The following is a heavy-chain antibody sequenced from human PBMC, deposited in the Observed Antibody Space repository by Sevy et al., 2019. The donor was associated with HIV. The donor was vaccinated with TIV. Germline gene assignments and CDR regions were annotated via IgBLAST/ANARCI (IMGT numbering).Heavy chain of an antibody. J-gene: IGHJ5*02. CDR2: ISKXXSTT. V-gene: IGHV3-48*02. CDR3: AREEXXXLXXXXXXS. Sequence: GGSLRLSCAAXGFTXXXXXMXWVRQAXGKGLEWISYISKXXSTTYFADSVRGRFTISRDNAKNSLFLEMHSLTDEDTAVYYCAREEXXXLXXXXXXSWGRGIQVTVSS. CDR1: GFTXXXXX.